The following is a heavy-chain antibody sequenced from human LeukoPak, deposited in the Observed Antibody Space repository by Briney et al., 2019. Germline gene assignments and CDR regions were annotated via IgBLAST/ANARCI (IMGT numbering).Heavy chain of an antibody. V-gene: IGHV3-48*04. Sequence: TGGSLRLSCAASGFTFSSYAMSWVRQAPGKGPEWVSYISSRSSTIYYADSVKGRFTISRDNAKNSLYLQMNSLRAEDTAVYYCTRETAFDFWGQGTVVIVSS. CDR1: GFTFSSYA. J-gene: IGHJ3*01. CDR3: TRETAFDF. CDR2: ISSRSSTI.